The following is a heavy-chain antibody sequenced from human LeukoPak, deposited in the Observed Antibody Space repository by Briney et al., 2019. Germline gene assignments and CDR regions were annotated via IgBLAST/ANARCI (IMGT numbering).Heavy chain of an antibody. J-gene: IGHJ4*02. Sequence: GESLRLSCAASGFAFSSYWASWVRQAPGKGLEWVANIKEDGSQKYYVDSVKGRFTISRDNAKNSLYLQMSSLRVEDTAVYYCVRDGRGGYLDYWGQGTLVTVSS. CDR1: GFAFSSYW. D-gene: IGHD3-10*01. V-gene: IGHV3-7*01. CDR2: IKEDGSQK. CDR3: VRDGRGGYLDY.